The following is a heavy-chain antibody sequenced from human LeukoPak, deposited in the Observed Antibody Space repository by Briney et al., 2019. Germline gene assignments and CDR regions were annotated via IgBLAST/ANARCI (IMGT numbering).Heavy chain of an antibody. CDR1: GGSISSSSYY. CDR3: ARVEDYLDAFDI. J-gene: IGHJ3*02. D-gene: IGHD3-16*01. Sequence: PSETLSLTCTVSGGSISSSSYYWSWIRQPPGKGLEWIGEINHSGSTNYNPSLKSRVTISVDTSKNQFSLKLSSVTAADTAVYYCARVEDYLDAFDIWGQGTMVTVSS. CDR2: INHSGST. V-gene: IGHV4-39*07.